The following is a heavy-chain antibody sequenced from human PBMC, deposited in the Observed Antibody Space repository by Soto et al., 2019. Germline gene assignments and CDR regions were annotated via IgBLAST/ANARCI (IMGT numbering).Heavy chain of an antibody. J-gene: IGHJ6*02. CDR1: GYSFTSYW. D-gene: IGHD2-8*01. CDR2: IYPGDSDT. V-gene: IGHV5-51*01. CDR3: AIVGYCTNGVCPQDYYYGMDV. Sequence: GESLKISCKGSGYSFTSYWIGWVRQMPGKGLEWMGIIYPGDSDTRYSPSFQGQVTISADKSISTAYLQWSSLKASDTAMYYCAIVGYCTNGVCPQDYYYGMDVWGQGTTVTVSS.